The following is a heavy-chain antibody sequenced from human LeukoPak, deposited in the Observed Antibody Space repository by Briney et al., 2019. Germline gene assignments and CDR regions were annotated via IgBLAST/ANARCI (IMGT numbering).Heavy chain of an antibody. CDR3: ARHGEPYSSSSFDY. CDR1: GGSISSYY. D-gene: IGHD6-6*01. V-gene: IGHV4-4*09. Sequence: SETLSLTCTVSGGSISSYYWSWIRQPPGKGLEWIGYIYTSGSTNYNPSLKSRVTISVDTSKNQFSLKLSSVTAADPAVYYCARHGEPYSSSSFDYWGQGTLVTVSS. CDR2: IYTSGST. J-gene: IGHJ4*02.